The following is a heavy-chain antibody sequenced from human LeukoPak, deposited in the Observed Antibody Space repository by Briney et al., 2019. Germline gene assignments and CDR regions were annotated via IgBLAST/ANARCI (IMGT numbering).Heavy chain of an antibody. CDR2: ISSSGSTI. D-gene: IGHD6-13*01. Sequence: KPGGSLRLSCAASGFTFSDYYMSWIRQAPGKGLEWVSYISSSGSTIYYADSVKGRFTISRDNSKSTLYLQMNSLSTEDTAVYYCAREISAGRHAFDIWGQGTMVTVSS. J-gene: IGHJ3*02. V-gene: IGHV3-11*04. CDR3: AREISAGRHAFDI. CDR1: GFTFSDYY.